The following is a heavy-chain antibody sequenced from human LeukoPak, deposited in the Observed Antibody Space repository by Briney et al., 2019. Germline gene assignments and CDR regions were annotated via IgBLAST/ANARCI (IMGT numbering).Heavy chain of an antibody. CDR3: ARDSDSSSWYDRDYYYYYVMDV. V-gene: IGHV3-11*06. CDR2: ISSSSSYT. Sequence: PGGSLRLSCAASGFTFSDYYMSWIRQAPGKGLEWVSYISSSSSYTNYADSVKGRFTISRDNAKNSLYLQMNSLRAEDTAVYYCARDSDSSSWYDRDYYYYYVMDVWGKGTTVTVSS. CDR1: GFTFSDYY. J-gene: IGHJ6*04. D-gene: IGHD6-13*01.